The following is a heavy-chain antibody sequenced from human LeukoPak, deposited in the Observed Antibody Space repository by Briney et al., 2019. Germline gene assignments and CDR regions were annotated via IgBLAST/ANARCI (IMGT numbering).Heavy chain of an antibody. J-gene: IGHJ2*01. D-gene: IGHD3-9*01. CDR1: GFASSSHW. CDR3: ARDQHYNILTGYTGWYFDL. Sequence: RGSLRLSCAPAGFASSSHWMSWVRQAPGGGLEWVATIREDGTDKYYGYSVEGRFSISRDNAKNSLYLQMNSLRAEDTAVYYCARDQHYNILTGYTGWYFDLWGRGTLVTVSS. CDR2: IREDGTDK. V-gene: IGHV3-7*01.